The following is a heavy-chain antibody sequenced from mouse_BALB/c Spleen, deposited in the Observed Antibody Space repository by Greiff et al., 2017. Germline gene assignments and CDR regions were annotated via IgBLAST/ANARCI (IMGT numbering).Heavy chain of an antibody. CDR1: GYTFTSYW. J-gene: IGHJ4*01. D-gene: IGHD1-1*01. V-gene: IGHV1-87*01. CDR3: AREGGSSPYAMDY. CDR2: IYPGDGDT. Sequence: QVQLKESGAELARPGASVKLSCKASGYTFTSYWMQWVKQRPGQGLEWIGAIYPGDGDTRYTQKFKGKATLTADKSSSTAYMQLSSLASEDSAVYYCAREGGSSPYAMDYWGQGTSVTVSS.